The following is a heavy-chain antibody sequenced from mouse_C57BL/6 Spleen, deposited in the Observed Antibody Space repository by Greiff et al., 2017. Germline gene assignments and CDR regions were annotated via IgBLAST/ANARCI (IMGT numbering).Heavy chain of an antibody. V-gene: IGHV1-64*01. D-gene: IGHD1-1*01. CDR2: IHPNSGST. Sequence: QVQLQQPGAELVKPGASVKLSCKASGYTFTSYWMHWVKQRPGQGLEWIGMIHPNSGSTNYNEKFKSKATLTVDKSSTTAYMQLSSLTSEDSAVYYCAPYGRSAMDYWGQGTSVTVSS. J-gene: IGHJ4*01. CDR1: GYTFTSYW. CDR3: APYGRSAMDY.